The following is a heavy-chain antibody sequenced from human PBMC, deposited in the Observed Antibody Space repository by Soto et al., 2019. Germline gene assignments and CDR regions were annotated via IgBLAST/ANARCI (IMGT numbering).Heavy chain of an antibody. CDR3: VVQAVLGATKSFDI. V-gene: IGHV5-51*01. CDR2: IYPGDSDT. J-gene: IGHJ3*02. Sequence: PGESLKISCKGSGYRFTSYWIAWVRQMPGKGLEWMGTIYPGDSDTRYSPPFQGQVTISADKSISTAYLQWSSLKASDTAMYYCVVQAVLGATKSFDIWGQGTMVTVSS. CDR1: GYRFTSYW. D-gene: IGHD1-26*01.